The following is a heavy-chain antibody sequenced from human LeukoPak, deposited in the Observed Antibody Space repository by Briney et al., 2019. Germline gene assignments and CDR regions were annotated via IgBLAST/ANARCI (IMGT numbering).Heavy chain of an antibody. V-gene: IGHV3-74*01. CDR3: ARPYYYDSSGYYFDAFDI. CDR1: GFTFSSYW. Sequence: PGGSLRLSCAASGFTFSSYWMHWVRQAPGKGLVWVSRINSDGSSTSHADSVKGRFTISRDNAKNTLYLQMNSLRAEDTAVYYCARPYYYDSSGYYFDAFDIWGQGTMVTVSS. D-gene: IGHD3-22*01. CDR2: INSDGSST. J-gene: IGHJ3*02.